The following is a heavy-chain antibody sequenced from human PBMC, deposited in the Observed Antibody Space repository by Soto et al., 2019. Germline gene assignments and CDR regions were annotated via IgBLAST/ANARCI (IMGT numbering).Heavy chain of an antibody. Sequence: ASVKVSCKASGYTFTGYYMHWVRQAPGQGLEWMGWINPNSGGTNYAQKFQGWVTMTRDTSISTAYMELSRLRSDDTAVYYCARAYLAAAGTSGLRDYYYYGMDVWGQGTTVTVSS. V-gene: IGHV1-2*04. D-gene: IGHD6-13*01. CDR3: ARAYLAAAGTSGLRDYYYYGMDV. J-gene: IGHJ6*02. CDR2: INPNSGGT. CDR1: GYTFTGYY.